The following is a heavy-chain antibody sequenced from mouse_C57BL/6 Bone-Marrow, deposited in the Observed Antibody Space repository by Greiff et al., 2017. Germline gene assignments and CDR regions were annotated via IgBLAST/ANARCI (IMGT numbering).Heavy chain of an antibody. CDR3: ARGYDYDYAMDY. CDR2: INPNYGTT. Sequence: EVKLMESGPELVKPGASVKISCKASGYSFTDYNMNWVKQSTGKSLEWIGVINPNYGTTSYNQKFKGKATLTVDQSYSTAYMQLNSLTSEDSAVYYYARGYDYDYAMDYWGQGTSVTVSS. V-gene: IGHV1-39*01. CDR1: GYSFTDYN. J-gene: IGHJ4*01. D-gene: IGHD2-4*01.